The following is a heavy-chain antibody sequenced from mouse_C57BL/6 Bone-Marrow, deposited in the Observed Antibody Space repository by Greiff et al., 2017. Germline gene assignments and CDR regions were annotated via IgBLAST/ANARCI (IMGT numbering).Heavy chain of an antibody. J-gene: IGHJ3*01. D-gene: IGHD2-3*01. V-gene: IGHV1-64*01. Sequence: QVQLQQPGAELVKPGASVKLSCKASGYTFTSYWMHWVKQRPGQGLEWIGMIHPNSGSTNYNEKFKSKATLTVDKSSSTAYMQLSSLTSEDSAVYYCAGRGGWLLPWFAYWGQGTLVTVSA. CDR3: AGRGGWLLPWFAY. CDR2: IHPNSGST. CDR1: GYTFTSYW.